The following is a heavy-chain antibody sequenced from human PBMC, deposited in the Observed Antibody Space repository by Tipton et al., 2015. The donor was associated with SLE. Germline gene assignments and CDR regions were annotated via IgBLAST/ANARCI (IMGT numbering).Heavy chain of an antibody. J-gene: IGHJ1*01. CDR3: ARGVGSGYYFGYFQY. D-gene: IGHD3-22*01. Sequence: QLVQSGGGVVQPGRSLRLSCAASGFTFSSYGMHWVRQAPGKGLEWVAVILYDGSNKYYADSVKGRFTVSRDNSKNTLYLQMNSLRAADTAVYYCARGVGSGYYFGYFQYWGQGTLVTVSS. V-gene: IGHV3-33*05. CDR1: GFTFSSYG. CDR2: ILYDGSNK.